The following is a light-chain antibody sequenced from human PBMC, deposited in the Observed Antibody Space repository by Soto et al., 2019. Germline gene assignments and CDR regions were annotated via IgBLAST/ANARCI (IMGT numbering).Light chain of an antibody. CDR1: QSVSSSW. CDR3: QQYGGPPWT. CDR2: GAS. V-gene: IGKV3-20*01. J-gene: IGKJ1*01. Sequence: EIVFTQSPGTLSLSPGERATLSCRASQSVSSSWLAWYQQKPGQAPRRLIYGASSRATGVPDRFSGSGSGTDFTLTIPRLEPEDSAVFYCQQYGGPPWTFGQGTKVEIK.